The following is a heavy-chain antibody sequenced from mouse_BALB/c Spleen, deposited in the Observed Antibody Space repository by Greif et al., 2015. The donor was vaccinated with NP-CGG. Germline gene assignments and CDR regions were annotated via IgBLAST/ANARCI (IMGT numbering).Heavy chain of an antibody. CDR3: AGYYNYCAMDY. CDR2: INPGSGGT. D-gene: IGHD1-3*01. CDR1: GYAFTNYL. Sequence: VQLQQSGAELVRPGTSVKVSCKASGYAFTNYLIDWVKQRPGQGLEWIGVINPGSGGTNYNEKFKGKATLTADKSSSTAYMQISSMTSDDSADYFCAGYYNYCAMDYWGQGTSVTVSS. V-gene: IGHV1-54*01. J-gene: IGHJ4*01.